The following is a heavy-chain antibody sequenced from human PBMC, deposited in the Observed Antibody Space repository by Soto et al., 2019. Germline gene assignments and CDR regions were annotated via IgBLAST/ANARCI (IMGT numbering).Heavy chain of an antibody. CDR2: IYYSENT. D-gene: IGHD4-17*01. CDR1: GGSISSSSNH. CDR3: ATHPPYGPLDH. V-gene: IGHV4-39*01. Sequence: SETLSLTCTVSGGSISSSSNHWGWIRQPPGKGLEWIRNIYYSENTYYNPSLKSRVTISVDTSKNQFSLRLTSVTAADTAVYYCATHPPYGPLDHWGQGTLVTVSS. J-gene: IGHJ4*02.